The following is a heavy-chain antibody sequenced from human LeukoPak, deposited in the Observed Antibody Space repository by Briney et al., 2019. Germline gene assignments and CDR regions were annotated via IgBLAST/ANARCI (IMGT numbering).Heavy chain of an antibody. V-gene: IGHV3-74*01. J-gene: IGHJ4*02. D-gene: IGHD1-1*01. CDR1: GFIFSNYW. CDR2: INPDGSTT. Sequence: PGGSLRLSCAGTGFIFSNYWMHWVRQAPGKGLVWVSRINPDGSTTTYADSVKGRFTISRDNAKNTLSLQMNSLRAEDTAVYYCARVGYNCGNDYWGQGTLVTVSS. CDR3: ARVGYNCGNDY.